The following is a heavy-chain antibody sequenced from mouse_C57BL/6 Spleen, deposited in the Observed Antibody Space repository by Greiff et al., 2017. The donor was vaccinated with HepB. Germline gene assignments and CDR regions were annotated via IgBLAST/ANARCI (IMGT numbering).Heavy chain of an antibody. V-gene: IGHV14-1*01. CDR2: IDPEDGDT. Sequence: VHVKQSGAELVRPGASVKLSCTASGFNIKDYYMHWVKQRPEQGLEWIGRIDPEDGDTEYAPKFQGKATMTADTSSNTAYLQLSSLTSEDTAVYYCTLDYYGSSYPAWFAYWGQGTLVTVSA. CDR1: GFNIKDYY. J-gene: IGHJ3*01. D-gene: IGHD1-1*01. CDR3: TLDYYGSSYPAWFAY.